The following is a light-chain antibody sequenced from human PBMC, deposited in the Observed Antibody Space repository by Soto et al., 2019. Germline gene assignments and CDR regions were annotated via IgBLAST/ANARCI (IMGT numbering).Light chain of an antibody. CDR2: AAS. Sequence: DIQMTXXPTSLSASVGDRVTITCRASQGIRNFVAWYQQKPGKAPKLLIYAASTLQSGVPSRFSGSGSGTDFTLTINSLQPEDVATYSCQKYSSVPVFGPGTKVEIK. CDR3: QKYSSVPV. J-gene: IGKJ3*01. CDR1: QGIRNF. V-gene: IGKV1-27*01.